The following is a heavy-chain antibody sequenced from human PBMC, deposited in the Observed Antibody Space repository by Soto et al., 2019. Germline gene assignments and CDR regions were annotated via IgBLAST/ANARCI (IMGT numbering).Heavy chain of an antibody. CDR3: AKDRLYCSGGSCFFPDAFDI. V-gene: IGHV3-9*01. J-gene: IGHJ3*02. Sequence: GGSLRLSCAASGFTFDDYAMHWVRQAPGKGLEWVSGISWNSGSIGYADSVKGRFTISRDNAKNSLYLQMNSLRAEDTALYYCAKDRLYCSGGSCFFPDAFDIWGQGTMVTVSS. CDR2: ISWNSGSI. CDR1: GFTFDDYA. D-gene: IGHD2-15*01.